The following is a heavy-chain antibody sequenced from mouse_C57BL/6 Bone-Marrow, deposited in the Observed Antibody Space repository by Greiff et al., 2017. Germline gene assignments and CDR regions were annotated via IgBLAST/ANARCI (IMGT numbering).Heavy chain of an antibody. J-gene: IGHJ1*03. CDR3: ASLWYFEV. Sequence: VQLQQSGAELAKPGASVKLSCKASGYTFTSYWMHWVKQRPGQGLEWIGYINPSSGYTKYNQKFKDKATLTAEKSYSTAYMQLSSLTYEDFAVYYCASLWYFEVWGTGTTVTVSS. CDR1: GYTFTSYW. V-gene: IGHV1-7*01. CDR2: INPSSGYT.